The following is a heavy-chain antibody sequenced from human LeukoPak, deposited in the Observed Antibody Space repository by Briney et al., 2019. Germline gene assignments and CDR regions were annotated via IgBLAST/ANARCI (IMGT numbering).Heavy chain of an antibody. Sequence: GGSLRLSCAASGFTFSSYGMHWVRQAPGKGLEWVAFIRYDGSNKYYADSVKGRFTISRDNSKNTLYLQMNSLRAEDTAVYYCANSLPITIFGVVSYWGQGTLVTVSS. CDR3: ANSLPITIFGVVSY. J-gene: IGHJ4*02. CDR2: IRYDGSNK. V-gene: IGHV3-30*02. D-gene: IGHD3-3*01. CDR1: GFTFSSYG.